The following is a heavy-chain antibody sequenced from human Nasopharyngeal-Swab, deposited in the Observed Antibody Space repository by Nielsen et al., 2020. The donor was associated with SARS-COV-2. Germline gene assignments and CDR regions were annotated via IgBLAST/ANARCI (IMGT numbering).Heavy chain of an antibody. V-gene: IGHV3-33*01. CDR2: IYYDGSKK. J-gene: IGHJ4*02. CDR1: GFTFSSYG. D-gene: IGHD3-10*01. Sequence: GESLKISCAASGFTFSSYGMHWVRQAPGKGLEWVAIIYYDGSKKYYADSVNGRFTISRDNSKNTLYLQMNSLRGEDTAVYYCARESGVGELLGMSFDYWGQGTLVTVSS. CDR3: ARESGVGELLGMSFDY.